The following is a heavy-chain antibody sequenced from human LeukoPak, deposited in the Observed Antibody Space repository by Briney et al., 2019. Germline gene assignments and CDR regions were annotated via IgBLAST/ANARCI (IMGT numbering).Heavy chain of an antibody. D-gene: IGHD1-26*01. J-gene: IGHJ2*01. CDR1: GYTFTSHY. CDR2: INPSDGSI. Sequence: ASVKVSCKASGYTFTSHYMHWVREAPGQGLEWMGIINPSDGSITYAQKFQGRVTITRNTSISTAYMELSSLRSEDTAVYYCARRVGLGATSGWYFDLWGRGTLVTVSS. V-gene: IGHV1-46*01. CDR3: ARRVGLGATSGWYFDL.